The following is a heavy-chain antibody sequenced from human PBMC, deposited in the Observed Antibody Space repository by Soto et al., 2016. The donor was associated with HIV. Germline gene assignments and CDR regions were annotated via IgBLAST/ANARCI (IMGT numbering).Heavy chain of an antibody. Sequence: EVQLVESGGGLVKPGGSLRLSCAASGFTFSSYSMNWVRQAPGKGLEWVSSISSSSSYIYYADSVKGRFTISRDNAKNSLYLQMNSLRAEDTAVYYCARARAPGSPGAFDIWGQGTMVTVSS. D-gene: IGHD3-10*01. CDR1: GFTFSSYS. J-gene: IGHJ3*02. V-gene: IGHV3-21*01. CDR2: ISSSSSYI. CDR3: ARARAPGSPGAFDI.